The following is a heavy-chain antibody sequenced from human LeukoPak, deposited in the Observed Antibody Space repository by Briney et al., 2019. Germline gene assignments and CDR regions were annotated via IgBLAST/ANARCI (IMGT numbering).Heavy chain of an antibody. CDR1: GFTFSSYA. V-gene: IGHV3-23*01. J-gene: IGHJ4*02. CDR3: ARAPGIVVVPAAMEL. Sequence: GGSLRLSCAASGFTFSSYAMSWVRQTPGKGLEWVSGITASGGSTYHADSVKGRFTISRDNSKNTLYLQMNSLRAEDTAVYYCARAPGIVVVPAAMELWGQGTLVTVSS. CDR2: ITASGGST. D-gene: IGHD2-2*01.